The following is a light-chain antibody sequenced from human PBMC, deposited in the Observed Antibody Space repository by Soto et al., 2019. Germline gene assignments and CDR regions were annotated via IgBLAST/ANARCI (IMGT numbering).Light chain of an antibody. V-gene: IGKV1-5*01. J-gene: IGKJ1*01. CDR1: QSISGW. CDR3: QQYDSYSAT. CDR2: DVS. Sequence: DIQMPQSPSTLSASVGDRVTITCRASQSISGWLAWYQQKPGKAPKLLIYDVSSLERGVPSRFSGSGSGTEFTLTISSLQPADFATYYCQQYDSYSATFGPGTKVDI.